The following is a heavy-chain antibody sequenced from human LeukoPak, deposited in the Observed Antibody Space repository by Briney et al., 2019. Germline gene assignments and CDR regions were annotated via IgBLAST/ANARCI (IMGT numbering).Heavy chain of an antibody. J-gene: IGHJ5*02. CDR3: ARAHPGYCSGGSCTANWFDP. Sequence: PSETLSLTCTVSGGSISSYYWSWIRQPAGKGLEWVGRIYTSGSTNYNPSLKSRVTMSVDTSKNQFSLKLSSVTPAATAVYYCARAHPGYCSGGSCTANWFDPWGQGTLVTVSS. CDR1: GGSISSYY. D-gene: IGHD2-15*01. CDR2: IYTSGST. V-gene: IGHV4-4*07.